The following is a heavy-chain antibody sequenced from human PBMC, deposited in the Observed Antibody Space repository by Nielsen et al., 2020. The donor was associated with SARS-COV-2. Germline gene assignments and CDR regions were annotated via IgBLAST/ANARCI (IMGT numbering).Heavy chain of an antibody. CDR3: ARDQGAAFDI. Sequence: GGSLRLSCAASGFTLSSYAMHWVRQAPGKGLEWVAVISYDGSNKYYADSVKGRFTISRDNSKNTLYLQMNSLRAEDTAVYYCARDQGAAFDIWGQGTMVTVSS. CDR1: GFTLSSYA. V-gene: IGHV3-30-3*01. J-gene: IGHJ3*02. CDR2: ISYDGSNK.